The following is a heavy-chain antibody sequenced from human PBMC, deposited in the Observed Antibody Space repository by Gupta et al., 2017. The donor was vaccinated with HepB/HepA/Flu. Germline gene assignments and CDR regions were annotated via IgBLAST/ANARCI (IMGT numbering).Heavy chain of an antibody. CDR1: GFAFSTFE. Sequence: EVLLVESGGGLVQPGGSLRLSCAASGFAFSTFEMNWVRQAPGKGLEWIAYISNTGSHIDYADSVKGRFTISRDNPENSLYLQMNSLRAEDTAVYYCAGLYFPSDYWGQGTLVTVSS. J-gene: IGHJ4*02. D-gene: IGHD2-2*02. CDR3: AGLYFPSDY. V-gene: IGHV3-48*03. CDR2: ISNTGSHI.